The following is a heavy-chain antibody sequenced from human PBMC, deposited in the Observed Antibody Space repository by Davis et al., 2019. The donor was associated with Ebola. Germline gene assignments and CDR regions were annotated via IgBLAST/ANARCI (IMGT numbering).Heavy chain of an antibody. D-gene: IGHD6-6*01. CDR3: ARGSSSSSPVEFDY. V-gene: IGHV4-59*08. CDR1: GGSISSYY. Sequence: MPSETLSLTCTVSGGSISSYYWSWIRQPPGKGLEWIGYIYYSGSINYNPSLKSRVTISVDTSKNQFSLKLSSVTAADTAVYYCARGSSSSSPVEFDYWGQGTLVTVSS. CDR2: IYYSGSI. J-gene: IGHJ4*02.